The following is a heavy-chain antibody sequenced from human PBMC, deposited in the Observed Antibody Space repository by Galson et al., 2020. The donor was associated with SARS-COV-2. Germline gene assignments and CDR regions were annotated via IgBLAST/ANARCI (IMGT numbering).Heavy chain of an antibody. CDR3: ASQICKTGSCYFYGKYPYFMDV. Sequence: GGSLRLSCTASGLSFSDTPMSWVRQAPGKGLEWIAAINGGGQDTFYADSVKGRVTVSRDNVKRTLFLQMDSLRADDTAVYYCASQICKTGSCYFYGKYPYFMDVWGRGTTVTVSS. V-gene: IGHV3-23*01. J-gene: IGHJ6*03. CDR2: INGGGQDT. D-gene: IGHD2-15*01. CDR1: GLSFSDTP.